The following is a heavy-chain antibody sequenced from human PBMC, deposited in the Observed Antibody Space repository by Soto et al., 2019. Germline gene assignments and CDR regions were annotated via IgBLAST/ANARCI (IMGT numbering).Heavy chain of an antibody. CDR2: IIPIFSSR. D-gene: IGHD3-16*01. Sequence: QVQLVQSGAEVKKPGSSVKVSCKTSRDPFNQYAFNWVRQAPGQGLEWMGWIIPIFSSRNYAEKFQGRVTVTADDSTSTAYMELRSLRFEDTAVYYCARGETYLGVWGQGTTVTVSS. V-gene: IGHV1-69*01. CDR3: ARGETYLGV. J-gene: IGHJ6*02. CDR1: RDPFNQYA.